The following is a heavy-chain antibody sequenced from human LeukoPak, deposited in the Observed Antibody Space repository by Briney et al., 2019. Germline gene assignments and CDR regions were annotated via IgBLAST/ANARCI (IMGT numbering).Heavy chain of an antibody. Sequence: SETLSLTCTVSGGSISSYYWSWIRQPAGKGLEWIGRIYTSGSTNYNPSLKSRVTMSVDTSKNQFSLKLSSVTAADTAVYYCARDPLLPYSSSWHYNGMDVWGQGTTVTVSS. CDR2: IYTSGST. CDR1: GGSISSYY. CDR3: ARDPLLPYSSSWHYNGMDV. J-gene: IGHJ6*02. D-gene: IGHD6-13*01. V-gene: IGHV4-4*07.